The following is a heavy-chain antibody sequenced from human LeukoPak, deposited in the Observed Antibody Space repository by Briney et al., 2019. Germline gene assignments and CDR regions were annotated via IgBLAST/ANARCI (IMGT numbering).Heavy chain of an antibody. CDR2: IYSGGST. CDR3: ARDFGETRGAFDI. J-gene: IGHJ3*02. D-gene: IGHD3-16*01. Sequence: GGSLRLSCAASGFTVSSNYMSWVRQAPGKGLEWVSVIYSGGSTYYADSVKGRFTISRDNSKNTLYLQMNSLRAEDTAVYYCARDFGETRGAFDIWGQGTMVTVSS. CDR1: GFTVSSNY. V-gene: IGHV3-66*02.